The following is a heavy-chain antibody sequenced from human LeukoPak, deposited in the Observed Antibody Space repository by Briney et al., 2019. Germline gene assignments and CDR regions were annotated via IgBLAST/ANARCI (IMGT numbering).Heavy chain of an antibody. V-gene: IGHV3-23*01. J-gene: IGHJ4*01. Sequence: PGGSLRLSCAASGFTFSSYAMSWVRQGLGKGLEGVSGIRGSGDITYYADSVKGRFTISRDNFKNTLYLQMNSLRAEDTAVYYCAKTRIVCTSVSCPGGGFDYWGHGTLVTVSS. CDR3: AKTRIVCTSVSCPGGGFDY. CDR1: GFTFSSYA. D-gene: IGHD2-2*01. CDR2: IRGSGDIT.